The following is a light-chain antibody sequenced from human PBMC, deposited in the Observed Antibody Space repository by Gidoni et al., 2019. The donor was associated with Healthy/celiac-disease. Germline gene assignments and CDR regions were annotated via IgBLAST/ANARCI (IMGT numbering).Light chain of an antibody. CDR2: AAS. CDR3: QQSYSTPFT. J-gene: IGKJ2*01. CDR1: QSIISY. Sequence: IQVTQSPSSLPASVGDRGAITCRASQSIISYLNWYQQKPGHALKLLIYAASSLQSGVPSRFSGSGSGTAFTLTISSLQPEDFAAYYCQQSYSTPFTFGQGTKLEIK. V-gene: IGKV1-39*01.